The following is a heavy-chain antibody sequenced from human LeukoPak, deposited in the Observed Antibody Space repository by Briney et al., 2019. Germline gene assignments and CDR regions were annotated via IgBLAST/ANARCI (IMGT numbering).Heavy chain of an antibody. CDR2: IGSSNSDT. Sequence: GGSLRLSCAASGFTFSSYGMSWVRQAPGKGLEWVSTIGSSNSDTYYTDSVKGRFTASRDNAKNSLYLQMNSLRAEDTAIYYCARIWYFGDNNWRYFDYWGQGTLATVSS. V-gene: IGHV3-21*01. J-gene: IGHJ4*02. CDR1: GFTFSSYG. D-gene: IGHD1-20*01. CDR3: ARIWYFGDNNWRYFDY.